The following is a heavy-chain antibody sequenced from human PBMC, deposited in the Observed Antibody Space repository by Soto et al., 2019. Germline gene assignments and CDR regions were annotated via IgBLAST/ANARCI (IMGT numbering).Heavy chain of an antibody. J-gene: IGHJ4*02. CDR2: IYDSEGA. CDR1: GESISSGGYY. V-gene: IGHV4-31*03. D-gene: IGHD6-6*01. CDR3: ARASSSSSAADY. Sequence: QVQLQESGPGLVKASQTLSLICSVSGESISSGGYYWSWIRHHPGKGLEWIGYIYDSEGAYYNPSLKSRVNISMDTSKNHFAMKLSSVTAADTAVYYCARASSSSSAADYWGQGTLITVSS.